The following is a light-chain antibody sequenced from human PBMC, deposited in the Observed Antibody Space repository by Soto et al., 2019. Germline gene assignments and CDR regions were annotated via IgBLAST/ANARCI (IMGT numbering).Light chain of an antibody. CDR2: DVS. CDR1: SSDVGDYNY. J-gene: IGLJ1*01. CDR3: CSYAGSYTFYV. Sequence: QSALTQPRSVSGSPGQSVTISCTGTSSDVGDYNYVPWYQQHPGKAPKVMIYDVSKRPSGVPDRFSGSKSGNTASLTISGLQAEDEADYYCCSYAGSYTFYVFGTGTKVTVL. V-gene: IGLV2-11*01.